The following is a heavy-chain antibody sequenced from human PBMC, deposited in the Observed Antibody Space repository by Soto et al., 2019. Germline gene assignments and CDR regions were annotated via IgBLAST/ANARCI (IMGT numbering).Heavy chain of an antibody. CDR2: ISGNGGKT. D-gene: IGHD5-12*01. V-gene: IGHV3-23*01. CDR1: GFTFSSYA. CDR3: ARCRGYAFRDY. Sequence: GGSLRLSCAASGFTFSSYAMTWVRQAPGKGLEWVSAISGNGGKTYHADSVKGRFTISRDNSKNTLFLQMNSLRAEDTAVYYCARCRGYAFRDYWGQGTLVTVSS. J-gene: IGHJ4*02.